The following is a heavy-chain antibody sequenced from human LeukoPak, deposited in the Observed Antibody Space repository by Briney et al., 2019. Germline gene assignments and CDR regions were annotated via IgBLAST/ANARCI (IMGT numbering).Heavy chain of an antibody. J-gene: IGHJ4*02. CDR3: ARDSGNYYDSSGYPYENQFDY. CDR2: IIPIFGTA. Sequence: SVNVSCKASGGTFSSYAISWVRQAPGQGLEWMGGIIPIFGTANYAQKFQGRVTITADESTSTAYMELSSLRSEDTAVYYCARDSGNYYDSSGYPYENQFDYWGQGTLVTVSS. D-gene: IGHD3-22*01. CDR1: GGTFSSYA. V-gene: IGHV1-69*13.